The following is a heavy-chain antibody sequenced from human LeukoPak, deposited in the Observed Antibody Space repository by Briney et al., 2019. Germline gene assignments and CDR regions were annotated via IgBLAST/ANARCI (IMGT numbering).Heavy chain of an antibody. J-gene: IGHJ4*02. CDR1: GGTFSSYA. D-gene: IGHD5-18*01. CDR2: IIPIFGTA. Sequence: SVKVSCKASGGTFSSYAISWVRQAPGQGLEWMGGIIPIFGTANCAQKFQGRVTITTDESTSTAYMELSSLRSEDTAVYYCARIPWGYSYGPGDYWGQGTLVTVSS. CDR3: ARIPWGYSYGPGDY. V-gene: IGHV1-69*05.